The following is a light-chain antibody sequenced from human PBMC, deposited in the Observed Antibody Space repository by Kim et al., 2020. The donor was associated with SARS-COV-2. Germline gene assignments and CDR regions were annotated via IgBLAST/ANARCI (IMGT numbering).Light chain of an antibody. CDR2: GNS. CDR3: QSYDSSLSGWV. V-gene: IGLV1-40*01. J-gene: IGLJ3*02. CDR1: SSNIGAGYD. Sequence: RVTISCTGSSSNIGAGYDVHWYQQLPGTAPKLLIYGNSNRPSGVPDRFSGSKSGTSAFLAITGLQAEDEADYYCQSYDSSLSGWVFGGGTQLTVL.